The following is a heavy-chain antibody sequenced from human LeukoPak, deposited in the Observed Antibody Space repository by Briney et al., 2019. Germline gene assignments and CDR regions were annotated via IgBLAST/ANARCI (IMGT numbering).Heavy chain of an antibody. CDR2: ISWNSGSI. CDR1: GFTFDDYA. D-gene: IGHD2-2*01. J-gene: IGHJ4*02. V-gene: IGHV3-9*01. CDR3: AKSSRQLLWGTTFDY. Sequence: PGRSLRLSCAASGFTFDDYAMHWVRQAPGKGLEWVSGISWNSGSIGYADSVKGRFTISRDNAKNSLYLQMNSLRAEDTALYYCAKSSRQLLWGTTFDYWGQGTLVTVSS.